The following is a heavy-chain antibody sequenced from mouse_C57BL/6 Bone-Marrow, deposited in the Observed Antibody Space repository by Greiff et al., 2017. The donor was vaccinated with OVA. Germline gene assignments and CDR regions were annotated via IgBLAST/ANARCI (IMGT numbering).Heavy chain of an antibody. CDR2: IHPSDSDT. CDR1: GYTFTSYW. D-gene: IGHD2-1*01. J-gene: IGHJ4*01. CDR3: AMGGNYNDAMDY. V-gene: IGHV1-74*01. Sequence: VQLQQPGAELVKPGASVKVSCKASGYTFTSYWMHWVKQRPGQGLEWIGRIHPSDSDTNYNQKFKGKATLTVDTSSSTAYMQLSSLTSEDSAVYDCAMGGNYNDAMDYWGQGTSVTVSS.